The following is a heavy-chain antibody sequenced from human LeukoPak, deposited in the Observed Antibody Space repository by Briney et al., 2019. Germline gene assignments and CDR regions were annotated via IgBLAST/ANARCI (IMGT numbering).Heavy chain of an antibody. J-gene: IGHJ6*02. CDR1: GYNFTSHW. V-gene: IGHV5-51*01. D-gene: IGHD4-23*01. CDR3: ARDNPQFGGNSVGVMDV. CDR2: IYPGDSDS. Sequence: GESLKISCKGSGYNFTSHWIGWVRQMPGKGLEWMGIIYPGDSDSRQSPSLRGQVTISADKSINTAYLQWNSLKASDTAMYYCARDNPQFGGNSVGVMDVWGQGTTVTVSS.